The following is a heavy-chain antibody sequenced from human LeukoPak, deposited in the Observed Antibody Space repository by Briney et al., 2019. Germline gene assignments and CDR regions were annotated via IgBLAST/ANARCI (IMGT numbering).Heavy chain of an antibody. D-gene: IGHD2-21*02. Sequence: PGGSLRLSCAASGFTFSTYAMTWARQAPGKGLEWISTITGSGAGTYYADSVKGRFTISRDNSKNTLYLQMNSLRAEDTAVYYCAKDRPGYCGGDCYSDSWGEGTLVSVSS. V-gene: IGHV3-23*01. CDR2: ITGSGAGT. CDR1: GFTFSTYA. J-gene: IGHJ5*01. CDR3: AKDRPGYCGGDCYSDS.